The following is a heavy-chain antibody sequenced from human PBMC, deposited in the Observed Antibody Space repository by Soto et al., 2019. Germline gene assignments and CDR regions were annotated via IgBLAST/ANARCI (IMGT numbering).Heavy chain of an antibody. D-gene: IGHD5-18*01. J-gene: IGHJ4*02. CDR2: INHSGST. CDR1: GGSFSGYY. Sequence: QVQLQQWGAGLLKPSETLSLTCAVYGGSFSGYYWSWIRQPPGKGLEWIGEINHSGSTNYNPSLKSRVTISVDTSKNQFSLKMSSVTAADTAVYYFARGYGSQLWLAYCGQGTLVTVSS. CDR3: ARGYGSQLWLAY. V-gene: IGHV4-34*01.